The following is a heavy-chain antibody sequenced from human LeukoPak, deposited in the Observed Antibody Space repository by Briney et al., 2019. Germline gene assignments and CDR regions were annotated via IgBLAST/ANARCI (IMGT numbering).Heavy chain of an antibody. Sequence: GRSLRLSCAASGITFDDYVMHWVQQAPGRGLEWVSGISRGSANIGYADAVKGRFTISRDNAKNSLYLQMNSLTTEDTALYYCARDFCTGCNYYFYGMDVWGRGTTVTVSS. CDR3: ARDFCTGCNYYFYGMDV. J-gene: IGHJ6*02. V-gene: IGHV3-9*01. CDR1: GITFDDYV. D-gene: IGHD2-2*01. CDR2: ISRGSANI.